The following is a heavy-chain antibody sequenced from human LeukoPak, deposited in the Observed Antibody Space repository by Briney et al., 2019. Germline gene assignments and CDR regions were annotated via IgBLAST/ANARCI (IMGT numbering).Heavy chain of an antibody. CDR3: ARVDFKTPPLTWIQLWPYFDY. V-gene: IGHV1-8*03. J-gene: IGHJ4*02. D-gene: IGHD5-18*01. Sequence: GASVKVSCKASGYTFTSYDINWVRQATGQGLEWMGWMNPNSGNTGYAQKFQGRVTITRNTSISTAYMELSSLRSEDTAVYYCARVDFKTPPLTWIQLWPYFDYWGQGTLVTVSS. CDR1: GYTFTSYD. CDR2: MNPNSGNT.